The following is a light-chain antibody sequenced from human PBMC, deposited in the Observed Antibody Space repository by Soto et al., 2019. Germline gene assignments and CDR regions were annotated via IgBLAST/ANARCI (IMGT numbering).Light chain of an antibody. V-gene: IGLV2-11*01. J-gene: IGLJ3*02. CDR2: DVN. CDR1: SSDVDGYNS. Sequence: QSALTQPRSVSGSPGQSVTISCTGTSSDVDGYNSVSWYQQHPGKAPKLLISDVNKRPSGVPDRFSGSKSGNTASLSISGLQAEDEADYYCCSYAATNTFGVFGGGTKVTVL. CDR3: CSYAATNTFGV.